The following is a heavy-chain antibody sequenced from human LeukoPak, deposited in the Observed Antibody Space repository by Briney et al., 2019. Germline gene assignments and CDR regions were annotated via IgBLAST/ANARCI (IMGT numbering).Heavy chain of an antibody. CDR3: ARGVGLDP. D-gene: IGHD5/OR15-5a*01. Sequence: GGSLRLSCAASGFTFSTYSMNWVRQAPGKGLEWVSYISSSSSTIYCADSVKGRFTISRDNAENSLYLQMNSLRAEDMAVYYCARGVGLDPWGQGTLVTVSS. J-gene: IGHJ5*02. V-gene: IGHV3-48*01. CDR2: ISSSSSTI. CDR1: GFTFSTYS.